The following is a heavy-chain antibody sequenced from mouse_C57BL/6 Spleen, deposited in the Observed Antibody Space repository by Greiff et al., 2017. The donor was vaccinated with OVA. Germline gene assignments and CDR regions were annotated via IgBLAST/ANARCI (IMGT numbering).Heavy chain of an antibody. J-gene: IGHJ4*01. CDR1: GYAFSSYW. D-gene: IGHD1-1*01. CDR3: AYYGSSPYYAMDY. Sequence: QVQLKESGAELVKPGASVKISCKASGYAFSSYWMNWVKQRPGKGLEWIGQIYPGDGDTNYNGKFKGKATLTADKSSSTAYMQLSSLTSEDSAVYFCAYYGSSPYYAMDYWGQGTSVTVSS. V-gene: IGHV1-80*01. CDR2: IYPGDGDT.